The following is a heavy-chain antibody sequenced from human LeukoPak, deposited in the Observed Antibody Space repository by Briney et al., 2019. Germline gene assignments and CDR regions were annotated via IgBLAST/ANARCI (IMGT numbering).Heavy chain of an antibody. V-gene: IGHV4-34*01. CDR1: GVSFSGYY. CDR2: INHSGST. D-gene: IGHD6-13*01. Sequence: SETLSLTCAVYGVSFSGYYWSWIRQPPGKGLEWIGEINHSGSTNYNPSLKGRVTISVDTSKNQFSLKLSSVTAADTAVYYCARGRSNGLWQQLGGRWFDPWGQGTLVTVSS. CDR3: ARGRSNGLWQQLGGRWFDP. J-gene: IGHJ5*02.